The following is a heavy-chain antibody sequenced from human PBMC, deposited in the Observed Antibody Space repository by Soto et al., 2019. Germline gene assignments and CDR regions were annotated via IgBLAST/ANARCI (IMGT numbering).Heavy chain of an antibody. CDR3: ARDRDSDSRGDDFAF. J-gene: IGHJ3*01. Sequence: QVQLQESGPGLVKPSQTLSLTCTVSGGSISSGGFYWTWIRHRPGKGLEWIGYIFYSGRTYYNPSLKSRITISVDTSKNQFSLKLSSVTAADTAVYYCARDRDSDSRGDDFAFWGQGTMVTVSS. CDR2: IFYSGRT. CDR1: GGSISSGGFY. V-gene: IGHV4-31*03. D-gene: IGHD3-22*01.